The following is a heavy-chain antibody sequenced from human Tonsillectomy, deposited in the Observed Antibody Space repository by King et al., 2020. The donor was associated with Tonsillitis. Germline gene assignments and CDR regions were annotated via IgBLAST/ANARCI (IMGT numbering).Heavy chain of an antibody. Sequence: QLQESGPGLVKPSETLSLTCTFSGGSISSSTYYWGWIGQPPGKGLAGIGSIYYSGSTYYNPSLKILVTISVETSKNQFSLKLSSVTAADTAVYYCARQYYDDSSGYYVDWFDPWGQGTLVTVSS. J-gene: IGHJ5*02. CDR3: ARQYYDDSSGYYVDWFDP. D-gene: IGHD3-22*01. V-gene: IGHV4-39*01. CDR1: GGSISSSTYY. CDR2: IYYSGST.